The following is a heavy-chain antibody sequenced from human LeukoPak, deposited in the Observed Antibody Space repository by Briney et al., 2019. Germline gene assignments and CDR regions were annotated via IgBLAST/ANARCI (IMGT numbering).Heavy chain of an antibody. J-gene: IGHJ3*02. CDR3: AGDRAQYYDDSFDI. V-gene: IGHV3-7*01. Sequence: GGSLRLSCAASGLTFNIYWMSWIRQAPGKGLEWVANIKPDGSAVYYLDSVKGRFTISRDNAQNSAFLQMNTLRVEDTAVYYCAGDRAQYYDDSFDIWGQGTMVTVSS. CDR1: GLTFNIYW. D-gene: IGHD3-3*01. CDR2: IKPDGSAV.